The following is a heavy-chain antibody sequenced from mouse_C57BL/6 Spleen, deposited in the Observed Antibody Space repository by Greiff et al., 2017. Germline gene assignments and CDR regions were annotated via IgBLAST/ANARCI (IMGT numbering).Heavy chain of an antibody. D-gene: IGHD2-2*01. J-gene: IGHJ3*01. CDR2: ISSGGSYT. V-gene: IGHV5-6*01. CDR1: GFTFSSYG. CDR3: ARWGGYPGFAY. Sequence: EVQVVESGGGLVKPGGSLKLSCAASGFTFSSYGMSWVRPTPDKRLEWVATISSGGSYTYYPDSVQGRFTISRDNATNTLYLQMSSLKSEDTASYYWARWGGYPGFAYWGQGTLVTVSA.